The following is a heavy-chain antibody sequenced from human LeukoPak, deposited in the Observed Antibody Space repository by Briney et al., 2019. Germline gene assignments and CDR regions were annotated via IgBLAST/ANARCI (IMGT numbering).Heavy chain of an antibody. CDR3: ARGLRQVVAAYDY. D-gene: IGHD2-15*01. V-gene: IGHV4-34*01. Sequence: KTSETLSLTCAVYGGSFSGYYWSWIRQPPGKGLEWIGEINHSGSTNYNPSLKSRVTISVDTSKNQFSLKLSSVTAADTAVYYCARGLRQVVAAYDYWGQGTLVTVSS. J-gene: IGHJ4*02. CDR2: INHSGST. CDR1: GGSFSGYY.